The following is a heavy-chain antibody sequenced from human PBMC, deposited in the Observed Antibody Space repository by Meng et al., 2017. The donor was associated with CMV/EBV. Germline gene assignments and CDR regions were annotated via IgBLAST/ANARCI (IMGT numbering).Heavy chain of an antibody. CDR3: ARSSYCNTIPCSLLRADYYYGLDV. CDR1: GDSFSNYF. Sequence: SETLSLTCAVYGDSFSNYFWNWVRQPPGKGLEWIGEINNKASTNYNPSVKSRVTMSVDTSKNQFSLRLTSVTAADTAVYYCARSSYCNTIPCSLLRADYYYGLDVWGQGTTVTV. J-gene: IGHJ6*02. CDR2: INNKAST. V-gene: IGHV4-34*01. D-gene: IGHD2/OR15-2a*01.